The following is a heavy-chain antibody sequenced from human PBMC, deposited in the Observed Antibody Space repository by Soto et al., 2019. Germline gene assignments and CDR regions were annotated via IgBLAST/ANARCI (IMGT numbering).Heavy chain of an antibody. Sequence: PGGSLRLSCAASGFTFSSYEMNWVRQAPGKGLEWVSYISSSGSTIYYADSVKGRFTISRDNAKNSLYLQMNSLRAEDTAVYYCASLIATVVPFDPWGQGTLVTAPQ. J-gene: IGHJ5*02. CDR3: ASLIATVVPFDP. V-gene: IGHV3-48*03. D-gene: IGHD4-17*01. CDR2: ISSSGSTI. CDR1: GFTFSSYE.